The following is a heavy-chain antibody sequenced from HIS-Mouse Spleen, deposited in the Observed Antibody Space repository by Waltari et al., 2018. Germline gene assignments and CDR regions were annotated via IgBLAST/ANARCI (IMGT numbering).Heavy chain of an antibody. V-gene: IGHV3-7*01. D-gene: IGHD6-19*01. Sequence: EVQLVESGGGLVQPGGSLRLSCAASGSTFSSYWMSWVLQARGKGLEWVANIKQDGSEKYYVDSVKGRFTISRDNAKNSLYLQMNSLRAEDTAVYYCARDQRWKHSSGNGGYWGQGTLVTVSS. J-gene: IGHJ4*02. CDR3: ARDQRWKHSSGNGGY. CDR2: IKQDGSEK. CDR1: GSTFSSYW.